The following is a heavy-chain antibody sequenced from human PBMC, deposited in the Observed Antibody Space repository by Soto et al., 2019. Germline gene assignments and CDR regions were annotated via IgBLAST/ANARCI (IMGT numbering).Heavy chain of an antibody. D-gene: IGHD2-15*01. CDR1: GFTFDDYA. J-gene: IGHJ4*02. CDR3: ARGFCSGGGCKWDDTALIYFDL. CDR2: ISWKSGNI. Sequence: PGGSLRLSCAASGFTFDDYAMHWVRQVPGKGLEWVSGISWKSGNIGYADSVKGRFTISRDNAKSSLYLQMNSLRAEDTATYYCARGFCSGGGCKWDDTALIYFDLWGQGTPVTVSS. V-gene: IGHV3-9*01.